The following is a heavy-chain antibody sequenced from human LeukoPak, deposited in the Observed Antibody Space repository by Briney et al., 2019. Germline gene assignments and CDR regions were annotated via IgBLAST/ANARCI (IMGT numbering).Heavy chain of an antibody. CDR2: IYHSGST. J-gene: IGHJ4*02. Sequence: SQTLSLTCTVSGGSISSGGYYWSWIRQPPGKGLEWIGYIYHSGSTYYNPSLKSRVTISVDRSKNQFSLKLSSVTAADTAVYYCARDDVDTPTFDYLGQGTLVTVSS. CDR3: ARDDVDTPTFDY. D-gene: IGHD5-18*01. CDR1: GGSISSGGYY. V-gene: IGHV4-30-2*01.